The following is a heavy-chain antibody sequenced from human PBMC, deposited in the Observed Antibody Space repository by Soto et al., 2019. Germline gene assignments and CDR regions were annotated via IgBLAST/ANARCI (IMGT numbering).Heavy chain of an antibody. V-gene: IGHV3-20*04. D-gene: IGHD6-19*01. CDR1: GFNFDEYG. CDR2: LNWDGDDT. CDR3: ARGDIAVDVSSCY. Sequence: EVQLVESGGGLVRPGGSLRLSCAASGFNFDEYGMTWVRQAPGKGLEWVSGLNWDGDDTGYADSVKGRFTISRDNAKKSLYLEMNSLRVEATAIYYCARGDIAVDVSSCYWGQGTLVTVSS. J-gene: IGHJ4*02.